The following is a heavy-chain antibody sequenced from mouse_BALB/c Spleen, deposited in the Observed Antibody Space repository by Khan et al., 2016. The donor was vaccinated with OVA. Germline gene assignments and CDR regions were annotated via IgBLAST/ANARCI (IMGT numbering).Heavy chain of an antibody. D-gene: IGHD2-2*01. CDR3: ARSLVDYYAMDY. V-gene: IGHV5-9-3*01. Sequence: LVESGGGVVKPGGSLKLSCSASGFTFSSFAMSWVRQTPEKRLEWVATISTGGHYTFYADSVKGRFTISRDNARNTLYLQMSSLRSEDTAMYYCARSLVDYYAMDYWGQGTSVTVSS. CDR1: GFTFSSFA. CDR2: ISTGGHYT. J-gene: IGHJ4*01.